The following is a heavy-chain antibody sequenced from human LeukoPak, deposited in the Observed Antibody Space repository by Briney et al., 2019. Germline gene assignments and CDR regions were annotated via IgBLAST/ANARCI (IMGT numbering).Heavy chain of an antibody. D-gene: IGHD1-26*01. J-gene: IGHJ4*02. Sequence: SETLSLTCTVSGGSISSGSYFWSWIRQPAGKGLEWIGRIYTSGSTNYNPSLKSRVTMSVDTSKNQFSLKLSSVTAADTAVYYCARDRAHSGSYYDYWGQGTLVTVSS. V-gene: IGHV4-61*02. CDR1: GGSISSGSYF. CDR2: IYTSGST. CDR3: ARDRAHSGSYYDY.